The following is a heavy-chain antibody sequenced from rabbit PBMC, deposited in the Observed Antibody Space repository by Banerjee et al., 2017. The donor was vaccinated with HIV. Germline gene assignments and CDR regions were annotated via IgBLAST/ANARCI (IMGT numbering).Heavy chain of an antibody. J-gene: IGHJ3*01. CDR1: GFSFSNNYY. Sequence: QEQLVESGGGLVKPGASLTLTCTASGFSFSNNYYICWVRQAPGKGLEWIGTIYAGSSGSTYYASWAKGRFTISRTSSTTVTLQMTSLTAADTATYFCANGYYSDGYGLDLWGPGTLVTVS. D-gene: IGHD6-1*01. V-gene: IGHV1S45*01. CDR2: IYAGSSGST. CDR3: ANGYYSDGYGLDL.